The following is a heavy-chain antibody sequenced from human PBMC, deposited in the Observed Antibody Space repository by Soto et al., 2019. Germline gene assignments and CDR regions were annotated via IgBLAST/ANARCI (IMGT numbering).Heavy chain of an antibody. V-gene: IGHV3-23*01. D-gene: IGHD2-2*01. J-gene: IGHJ5*02. CDR2: ISGSGGST. Sequence: GGSLRLSCAASGFTFSSYAMSWVRQAPGKGLEWVSAISGSGGSTYYADSVNGRFTISRDNSKNTLYLQMNSLRAEDTAVYYCAKEVEVPAAMGNWFDPWGQGTLVTVSS. CDR1: GFTFSSYA. CDR3: AKEVEVPAAMGNWFDP.